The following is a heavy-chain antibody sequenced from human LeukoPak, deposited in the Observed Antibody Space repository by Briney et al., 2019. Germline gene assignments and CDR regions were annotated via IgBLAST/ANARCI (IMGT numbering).Heavy chain of an antibody. CDR1: GGSITNFY. CDR2: IYYTGNT. Sequence: SETLSLTCTVSGGSITNFYWSWLRQPPGKGLEYIGYIYYTGNTNYNPSLKSRVTISVDTSKNQFSLKLNSVTAADTAVYYCARHKLGSGPLFDYWGQGTLVTVSS. J-gene: IGHJ4*02. V-gene: IGHV4-59*08. CDR3: ARHKLGSGPLFDY. D-gene: IGHD6-19*01.